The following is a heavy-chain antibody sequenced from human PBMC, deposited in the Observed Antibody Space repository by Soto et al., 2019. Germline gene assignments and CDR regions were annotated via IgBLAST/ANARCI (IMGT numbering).Heavy chain of an antibody. CDR1: GFTFTSHG. Sequence: GGSLRLSCAGSGFTFTSHGMNWVRQAPGKGLEWVSYISSSSSTIYYADSVKGRFTISRDNAKNSLYLQMNSLRAEDTAVYYCARDLNLGSFDYWGQGTLVTVSS. CDR3: ARDLNLGSFDY. CDR2: ISSSSSTI. J-gene: IGHJ4*02. V-gene: IGHV3-48*01.